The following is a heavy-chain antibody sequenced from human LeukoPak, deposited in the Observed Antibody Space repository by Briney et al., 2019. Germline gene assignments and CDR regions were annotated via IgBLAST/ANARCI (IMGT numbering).Heavy chain of an antibody. CDR2: IIPILGIA. V-gene: IGHV1-69*04. CDR1: GGTFSSYA. CDR3: ARGEMITFGGVIVISTFDI. Sequence: GASVKVSCKASGGTFSSYAISWVRQAPGQGLEWMGRIIPILGIANYAQKFQGRVTITADKSTSTAYMELSSPRSEDTAVYYCARGEMITFGGVIVISTFDIWGQGTMVTVS. J-gene: IGHJ3*02. D-gene: IGHD3-16*02.